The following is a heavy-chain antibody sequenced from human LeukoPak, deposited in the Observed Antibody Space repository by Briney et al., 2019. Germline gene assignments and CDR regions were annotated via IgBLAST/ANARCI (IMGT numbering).Heavy chain of an antibody. CDR1: GGTFSSYA. J-gene: IGHJ4*02. Sequence: SVKVSCKASGGTFSSYAISWVRQAPGQGLEWMGGIIPIFGAANYAQKFQGRVTITADESTSTAYMELSSLRSEDTAVYYCARVGYSYGYSSPNFDYWGQGTLVTVSS. CDR3: ARVGYSYGYSSPNFDY. V-gene: IGHV1-69*01. D-gene: IGHD5-18*01. CDR2: IIPIFGAA.